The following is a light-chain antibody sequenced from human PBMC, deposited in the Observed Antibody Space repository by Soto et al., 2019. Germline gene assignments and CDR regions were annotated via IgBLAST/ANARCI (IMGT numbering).Light chain of an antibody. V-gene: IGLV1-51*02. Sequence: QSVLTQPPSVSAAPGQRVTISCSGSSSNIGNNYVSWYQQLPGTAPKLLIYEDNKRPSGIPDRFSGSKSGTSATLGITGLQTGDEADYYCASWDSSLTAGVFGGVTKLTVL. CDR3: ASWDSSLTAGV. CDR2: EDN. J-gene: IGLJ2*01. CDR1: SSNIGNNY.